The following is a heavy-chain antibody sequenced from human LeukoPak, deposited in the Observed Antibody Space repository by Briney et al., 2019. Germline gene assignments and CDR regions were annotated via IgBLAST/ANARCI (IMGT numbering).Heavy chain of an antibody. CDR3: ARVGSYYYDSSGYSLEYNWFDP. V-gene: IGHV4-59*01. Sequence: PSETLSLTCAVYGGSFSGYYWSWIRQPPGKGLEWIGYIYYSGSTNYNPSLKSRVTISVDTSKNQFSLKLSSVTAADTAVYYCARVGSYYYDSSGYSLEYNWFDPWGQGTLVTVSS. J-gene: IGHJ5*02. CDR1: GGSFSGYY. CDR2: IYYSGST. D-gene: IGHD3-22*01.